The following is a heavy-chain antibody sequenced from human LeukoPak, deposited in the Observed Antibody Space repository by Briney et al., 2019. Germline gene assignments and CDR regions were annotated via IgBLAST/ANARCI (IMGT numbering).Heavy chain of an antibody. CDR3: AKHGAPTHGVDY. D-gene: IGHD3-10*01. CDR2: ISGSGGST. J-gene: IGHJ4*02. Sequence: PGGSLRLSCAAPGFTFSSYAMSWVRKAPGKGLEWVSAISGSGGSTYYADSVKGRFTISRDNSKNTLYLQMNSLRAEDTAVYYCAKHGAPTHGVDYWGQGTLVTVSS. V-gene: IGHV3-23*01. CDR1: GFTFSSYA.